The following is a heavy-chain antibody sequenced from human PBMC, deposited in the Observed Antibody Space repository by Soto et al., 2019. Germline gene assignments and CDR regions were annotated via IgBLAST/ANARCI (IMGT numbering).Heavy chain of an antibody. CDR3: VGGRSVLYLDL. V-gene: IGHV1-2*02. J-gene: IGHJ1*01. CDR1: GYTFTDFY. CDR2: INPKNGGI. Sequence: ASVKVSCKSSGYTFTDFYIHWVRQVPGQGLEWVGWINPKNGGINYAQKFQGRVTMTRDTSVNTPYMDLNRLNFDDSAIYYCVGGRSVLYLDLWGRGTQVTVSS. D-gene: IGHD1-20*01.